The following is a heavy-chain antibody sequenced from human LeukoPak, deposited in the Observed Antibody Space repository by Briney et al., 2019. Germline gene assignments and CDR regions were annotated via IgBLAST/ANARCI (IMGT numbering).Heavy chain of an antibody. J-gene: IGHJ6*02. Sequence: ESGGGVVQPGRSLRLSCAASGFTFSSYGMHWVRQAPGKGLEWVAVIWYDGSNKYYADSVKGRFTISRDNSKNTLYLQMNSLRAEDTAVYYCARDDCSSTSCYGFPFEYYYYYGMDVWGQGTTVTVSS. D-gene: IGHD2-2*01. CDR2: IWYDGSNK. CDR1: GFTFSSYG. V-gene: IGHV3-33*01. CDR3: ARDDCSSTSCYGFPFEYYYYYGMDV.